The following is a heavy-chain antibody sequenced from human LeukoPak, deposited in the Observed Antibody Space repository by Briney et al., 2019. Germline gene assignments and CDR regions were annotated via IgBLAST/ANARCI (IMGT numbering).Heavy chain of an antibody. J-gene: IGHJ4*02. Sequence: SETLSLTCTVSGGSISSYYWSWIRQPPGKGLEWIGYIYYSGSTNYNPSLKSRVTISVDTSKNQFSLKLSSVTAADTAVYYCARALFDRGPYYFDYWGQGTLVTVSS. CDR3: ARALFDRGPYYFDY. CDR2: IYYSGST. CDR1: GGSISSYY. D-gene: IGHD2-15*01. V-gene: IGHV4-59*01.